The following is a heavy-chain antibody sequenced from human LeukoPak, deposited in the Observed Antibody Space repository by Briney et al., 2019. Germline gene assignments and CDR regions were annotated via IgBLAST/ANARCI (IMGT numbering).Heavy chain of an antibody. CDR3: ARVHYYGSGSYYNDYYFDY. Sequence: SETLSLTCAVSGYSISSGYYWGWIRQPPGKGLEWIGSIYHSGSTYYNPSLKSRGTISVDTSKNQFSLKLSSVTAADTAVYYCARVHYYGSGSYYNDYYFDYRGQGTLVTVSS. V-gene: IGHV4-38-2*01. CDR2: IYHSGST. CDR1: GYSISSGYY. J-gene: IGHJ4*02. D-gene: IGHD3-10*01.